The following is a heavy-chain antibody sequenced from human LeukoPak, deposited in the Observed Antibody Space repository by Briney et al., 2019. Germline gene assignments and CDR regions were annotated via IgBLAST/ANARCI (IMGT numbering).Heavy chain of an antibody. Sequence: GGSLRLSCTASGFTFINYSMNWVRQDPGKGLEWVSAISGSGGSTYYADTVKGRFTISRDNSKNTLYLQMNSLRAEDTAVYYCAKGSIAAAGGCDYWGQGTLVTVSS. D-gene: IGHD6-13*01. CDR2: ISGSGGST. CDR3: AKGSIAAAGGCDY. V-gene: IGHV3-23*01. J-gene: IGHJ4*02. CDR1: GFTFINYS.